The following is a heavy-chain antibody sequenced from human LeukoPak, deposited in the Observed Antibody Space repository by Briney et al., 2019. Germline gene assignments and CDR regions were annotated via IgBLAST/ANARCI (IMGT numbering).Heavy chain of an antibody. CDR1: GGSISNSSYY. CDR3: ARATVAVAAFWFDP. D-gene: IGHD6-19*01. V-gene: IGHV4-39*07. CDR2: LYFGGST. J-gene: IGHJ5*02. Sequence: SETLSLTCTVSGGSISNSSYYWGWVRQSPGKGLEWIGSLYFGGSTYYNPSLKSRVTMSLDTSNTQFSLKLTSVTAADTAVYFCARATVAVAAFWFDPWGQGTLVTVSS.